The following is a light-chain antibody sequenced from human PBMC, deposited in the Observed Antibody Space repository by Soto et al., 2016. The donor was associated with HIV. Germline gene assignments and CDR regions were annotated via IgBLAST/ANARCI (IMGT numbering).Light chain of an antibody. Sequence: SYELTQPSSVSVAPGKAATITCGGKNIGSQDIHWYQQKPGQAPMLVVYDDRARPSGIPDRFSGSHSGDTATLTISRVEVGDEADYYCQVWDSRSDGLFGGGTRLTVL. J-gene: IGLJ2*01. CDR3: QVWDSRSDGL. V-gene: IGLV3-21*03. CDR1: NIGSQD. CDR2: DDR.